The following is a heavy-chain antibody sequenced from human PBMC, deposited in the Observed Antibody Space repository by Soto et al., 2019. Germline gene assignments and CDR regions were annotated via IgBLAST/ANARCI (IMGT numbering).Heavy chain of an antibody. CDR1: GFTFSSYI. CDR2: ISGSGGYI. V-gene: IGHV3-21*01. CDR3: ARGPGYCSATSCYFYFDD. Sequence: GGSLRLSCAASGFTFSSYIMNWVRQAPGKGLDWVSSISGSGGYIYYTDSVKGRFTISRDNAKNSLSLQVSSLRAEDTAVYYCARGPGYCSATSCYFYFDDWGQGTLVTVSS. D-gene: IGHD2-2*01. J-gene: IGHJ4*02.